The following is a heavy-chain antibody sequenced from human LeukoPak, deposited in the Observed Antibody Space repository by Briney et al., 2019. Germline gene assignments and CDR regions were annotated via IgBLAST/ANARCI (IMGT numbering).Heavy chain of an antibody. CDR2: IKQDGSEK. CDR3: ARDFGPFDY. V-gene: IGHV3-7*01. Sequence: GGSLRLSCAASGLTFSSYWMSWVRQAPGKGLEWVANIKQDGSEKYYVDSVKGRFTISRDNAKNSLYLQMNSLRAEDTAVYYCARDFGPFDYWGQGTLVTVSS. CDR1: GLTFSSYW. J-gene: IGHJ4*02. D-gene: IGHD3-10*01.